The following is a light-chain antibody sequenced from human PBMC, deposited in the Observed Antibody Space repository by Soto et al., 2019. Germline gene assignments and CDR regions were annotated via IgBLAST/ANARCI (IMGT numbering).Light chain of an antibody. Sequence: QSALTQPASVSGSPGQSITISCTGTSSDVGGYNYVSWYQQHPGKAPKLMIYDVSNRPSGLSNRFSGSKSGNTASLTISGLQAEDEADYYCSSYTSSSTTVFGTGTKVTVL. CDR2: DVS. V-gene: IGLV2-14*01. CDR1: SSDVGGYNY. CDR3: SSYTSSSTTV. J-gene: IGLJ1*01.